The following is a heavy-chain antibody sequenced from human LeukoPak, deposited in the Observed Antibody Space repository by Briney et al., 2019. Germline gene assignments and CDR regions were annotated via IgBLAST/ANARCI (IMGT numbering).Heavy chain of an antibody. CDR2: IYYSGST. D-gene: IGHD6-13*01. Sequence: SETLSLTCTVSGGSISSYYWSWIRQPPGKGLAWIGYIYYSGSTNYNPSLKSRVTISVDTSKNQFSLKLSSVTAADTAVYYCASDVAAAGVFTFDYWGQGTLVTVSS. CDR3: ASDVAAAGVFTFDY. CDR1: GGSISSYY. J-gene: IGHJ4*02. V-gene: IGHV4-59*01.